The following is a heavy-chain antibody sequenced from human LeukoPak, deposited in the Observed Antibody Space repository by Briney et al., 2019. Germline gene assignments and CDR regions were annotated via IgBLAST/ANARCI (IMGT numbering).Heavy chain of an antibody. Sequence: GGSLRLSCAVSGITLSSYGMSWVRQAPGKGLQWVAGISGSGGGTSYADSVKGRLTISRDNPKNTLYLQMNSLRAEDTAVYFCAKRGVVIRVILVGFQKEAYYFDSWGQGALVTVSS. J-gene: IGHJ4*02. D-gene: IGHD3-22*01. CDR3: AKRGVVIRVILVGFQKEAYYFDS. CDR2: ISGSGGGT. V-gene: IGHV3-23*01. CDR1: GITLSSYG.